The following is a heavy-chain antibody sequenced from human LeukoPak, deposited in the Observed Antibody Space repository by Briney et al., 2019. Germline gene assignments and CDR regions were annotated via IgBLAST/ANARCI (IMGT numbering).Heavy chain of an antibody. Sequence: SETLSLTCAVYGGSFSGYYWSWIRQPPGKGLEWIGEINHSGSTNYNPSLKSRVTISVDTSKNQFSLKLSSVTAADTAVYYCARDAGFLEWLLTPGFDYWGQGTLVTVSS. CDR2: INHSGST. J-gene: IGHJ4*02. CDR3: ARDAGFLEWLLTPGFDY. CDR1: GGSFSGYY. V-gene: IGHV4-34*01. D-gene: IGHD3-3*01.